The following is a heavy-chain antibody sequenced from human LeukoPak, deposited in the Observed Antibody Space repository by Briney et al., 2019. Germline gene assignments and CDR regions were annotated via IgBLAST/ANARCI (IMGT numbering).Heavy chain of an antibody. Sequence: GGSLRLSCAASGFTVSSNYMSWVRQAPGKGLEWVSVIYSGGSTYYADSVKGRFTISRDNSKNTLYLQMNSLRAEDTAVYYCARDPRAATGFYYYYGMDVWGQGTTVTVSS. CDR1: GFTVSSNY. CDR2: IYSGGST. J-gene: IGHJ6*02. CDR3: ARDPRAATGFYYYYGMDV. V-gene: IGHV3-53*01. D-gene: IGHD2-15*01.